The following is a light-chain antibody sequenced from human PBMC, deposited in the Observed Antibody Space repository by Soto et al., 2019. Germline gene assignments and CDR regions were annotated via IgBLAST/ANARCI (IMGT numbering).Light chain of an antibody. V-gene: IGKV1-5*01. Sequence: DIQMTQSPSSLSASVGDRVTITCRASLTISGWLAWYQQRPGKAPNLLIFDASTLESGVPSRFSGSGSGTTFTLTISSLQSDDFATYYCQQYNSYPITFGQGTRLEIK. CDR3: QQYNSYPIT. CDR1: LTISGW. J-gene: IGKJ5*01. CDR2: DAS.